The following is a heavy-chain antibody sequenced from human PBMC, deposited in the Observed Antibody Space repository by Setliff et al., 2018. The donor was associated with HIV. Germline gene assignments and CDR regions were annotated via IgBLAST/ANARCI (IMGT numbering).Heavy chain of an antibody. CDR3: ARTPTAPDAFDI. V-gene: IGHV1-46*01. CDR2: INPSGGST. J-gene: IGHJ3*02. CDR1: GYTFTSYY. Sequence: ASVKVSCKASGYTFTSYYIHWVRQAPGQGLEWMGIINPSGGSTTYAQKFQGRVTMTRDTSTSTVYMELSSLRSEDTAVYYCARTPTAPDAFDIWGQGTMVTVS.